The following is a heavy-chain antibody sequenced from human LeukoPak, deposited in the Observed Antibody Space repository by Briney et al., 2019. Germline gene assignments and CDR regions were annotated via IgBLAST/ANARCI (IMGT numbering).Heavy chain of an antibody. CDR2: IIPIFGTA. V-gene: IGHV1-69*05. Sequence: SVKASCKASGGTFSSYAISWVRQAPGQGLEWMGRIIPIFGTANYAQKFQGRVTITTDESTSTAYMELSSLRSEDTAVYYCARESGITMVRGALDYWGQGTLVTVSS. CDR1: GGTFSSYA. D-gene: IGHD3-10*01. CDR3: ARESGITMVRGALDY. J-gene: IGHJ4*02.